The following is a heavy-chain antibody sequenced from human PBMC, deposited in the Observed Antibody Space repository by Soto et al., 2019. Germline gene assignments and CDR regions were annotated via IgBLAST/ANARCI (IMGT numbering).Heavy chain of an antibody. D-gene: IGHD4-17*01. J-gene: IGHJ6*02. CDR3: AILDFGDYLLSYGVDV. CDR1: GFPFRSYE. CDR2: ITSSSYAI. V-gene: IGHV3-48*03. Sequence: QTVGSLRLSCAVSGFPFRSYEMNWVRHAPGKGPEWVSYITSSSYAIYYAASVKGRFTVSRDNAKNSLYLQMNSLRAEDTAVYYCAILDFGDYLLSYGVDVWGQGTTVTVSS.